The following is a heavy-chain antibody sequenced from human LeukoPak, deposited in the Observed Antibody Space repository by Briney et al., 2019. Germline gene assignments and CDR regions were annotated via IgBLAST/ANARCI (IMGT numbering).Heavy chain of an antibody. Sequence: GGSLRLSCAASGFTFSSYGMHWVRQAPGKGLEWVAFIRYDGSNKYYADSVKGRFTTSRDNSKNTLYLQMNSLRAEDTAVYYCAKSTVPAAILDYWGQGTLVTVSS. CDR3: AKSTVPAAILDY. CDR1: GFTFSSYG. J-gene: IGHJ4*02. CDR2: IRYDGSNK. V-gene: IGHV3-30*02. D-gene: IGHD2-2*01.